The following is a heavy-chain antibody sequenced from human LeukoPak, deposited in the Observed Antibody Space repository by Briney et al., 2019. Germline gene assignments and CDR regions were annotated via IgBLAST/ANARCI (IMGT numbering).Heavy chain of an antibody. V-gene: IGHV1-69*04. J-gene: IGHJ6*02. CDR1: GGTFSSYA. CDR3: AWTTVTTSGVFSVYYYGMDV. D-gene: IGHD4-17*01. CDR2: IIPILGIA. Sequence: SVKVSCKASGGTFSSYAISWVRQAPGQGLEWMGRIIPILGIANYAQKFQGRVTITADKSTSTAYMELSSLRSEDTAVYYCAWTTVTTSGVFSVYYYGMDVWGQGTTVTVSS.